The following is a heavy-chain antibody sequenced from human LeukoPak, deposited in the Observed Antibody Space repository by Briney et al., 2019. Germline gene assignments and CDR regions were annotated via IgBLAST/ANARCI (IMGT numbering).Heavy chain of an antibody. CDR1: GGTFSTYE. D-gene: IGHD5-12*01. J-gene: IGHJ4*02. CDR2: LTPIFGTA. Sequence: SVKVSSKVSGGTFSTYEINWVRQAPGQGLEWMGGLTPIFGTANYAQKFQGRVKITADESTSTGCMELSSLTSEDTAVYYCARPEVATTYFDFWGQGTLVTVSS. V-gene: IGHV1-69*13. CDR3: ARPEVATTYFDF.